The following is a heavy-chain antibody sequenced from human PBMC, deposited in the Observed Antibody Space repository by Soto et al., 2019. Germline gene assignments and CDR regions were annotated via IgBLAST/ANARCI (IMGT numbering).Heavy chain of an antibody. CDR2: IIPILGIA. V-gene: IGHV1-69*04. D-gene: IGHD2-15*01. CDR3: AREYCSGGSCYLSY. CDR1: GGTFSSYT. Sequence: SVKVSCKASGGTFSSYTISWVRQAPGQGLEWMGRIIPILGIANYAQKFQGRVTITADKSTSTAYMELSSLRSEDTAVYYCAREYCSGGSCYLSYWGQGTLVTVSS. J-gene: IGHJ4*02.